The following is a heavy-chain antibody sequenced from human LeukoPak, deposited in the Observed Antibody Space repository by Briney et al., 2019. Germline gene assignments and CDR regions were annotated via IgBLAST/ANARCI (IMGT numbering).Heavy chain of an antibody. V-gene: IGHV3-23*01. D-gene: IGHD6-13*01. CDR2: ISGSGGST. CDR3: AKDPRSSWDRNAFDI. J-gene: IGHJ3*02. CDR1: GFTFSSYA. Sequence: PGGSLRLSCAAPGFTFSSYAMSWVRQAPGKGLEWVSAISGSGGSTYYADSVKGRFTIPRDNSKNTLYLQMNSLRAEDTAVYYCAKDPRSSWDRNAFDIWGQGTMVTVSS.